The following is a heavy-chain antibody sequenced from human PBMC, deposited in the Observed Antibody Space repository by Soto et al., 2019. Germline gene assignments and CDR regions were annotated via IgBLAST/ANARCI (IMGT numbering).Heavy chain of an antibody. CDR2: INSDGSSS. CDR1: GFTFSNSW. J-gene: IGHJ4*02. V-gene: IGHV3-74*01. D-gene: IGHD3-22*01. Sequence: VQLVESGGGLVQPGGSLRLSCAASGFTFSNSWMHWVRQGPGKGLVWVSRINSDGSSSTYADSVKGQFTISRDNAKHSLYLQMNSLRAEDTAGYYCVRENRYDNSGYYYPGFDYWVQGTLVTFSS. CDR3: VRENRYDNSGYYYPGFDY.